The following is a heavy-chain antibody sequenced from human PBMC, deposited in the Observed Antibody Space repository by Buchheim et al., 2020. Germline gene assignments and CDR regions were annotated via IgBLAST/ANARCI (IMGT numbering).Heavy chain of an antibody. D-gene: IGHD2-2*01. CDR3: ARVGYCSSTSCYLGVYYYYYGMDV. CDR2: IKQDGSEK. Sequence: EVQLVESGGGLVQPGGSLRLSCAASGFTFSSYWMSWVRQAPGKGLEWAANIKQDGSEKYYVDSVKGRFTISRDNAKNSLYLQMNSLRAEDTAVYYCARVGYCSSTSCYLGVYYYYYGMDVWGQGTT. J-gene: IGHJ6*02. CDR1: GFTFSSYW. V-gene: IGHV3-7*04.